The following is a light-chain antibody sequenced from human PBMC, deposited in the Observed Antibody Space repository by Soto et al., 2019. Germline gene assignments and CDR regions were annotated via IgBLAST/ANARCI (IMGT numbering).Light chain of an antibody. CDR2: WAS. J-gene: IGKJ4*01. V-gene: IGKV4-1*01. Sequence: DIVMTQSPDSLAVSLGERATINCKSSQSVLYSSHNKNYLAWYQQKPGQSPKLLIYWASTRESGVPDRFSGSGSGTDFNLTISSLQAEDVAVYYCQQYYTTPLTFGGGTKVEIK. CDR1: QSVLYSSHNKNY. CDR3: QQYYTTPLT.